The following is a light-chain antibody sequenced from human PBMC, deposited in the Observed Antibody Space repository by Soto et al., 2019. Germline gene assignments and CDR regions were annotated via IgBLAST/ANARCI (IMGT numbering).Light chain of an antibody. V-gene: IGLV2-8*01. Sequence: QSALTQPPSASGSPGQSVTISCTGTSSDVGGYNSVSWYQQHPGKAPKLIIYEVSKRPSGVPDRFSGSKSGNTASLTVSGLQAEDEADYYCSSYAGSNNRYVFGTGTKLTVL. CDR1: SSDVGGYNS. CDR2: EVS. CDR3: SSYAGSNNRYV. J-gene: IGLJ1*01.